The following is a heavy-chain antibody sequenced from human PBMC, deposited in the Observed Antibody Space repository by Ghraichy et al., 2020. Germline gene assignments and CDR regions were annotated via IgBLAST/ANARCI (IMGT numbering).Heavy chain of an antibody. CDR3: TRHTGELPFDY. CDR1: GFTFSDSA. Sequence: GGSLRLSCSASGFTFSDSAMHWVRQASGKGLEWVGRIRRKASSYATAYAASVKGRFTISRDDSKNTAYLQMNSLKTEDTAVYYCTRHTGELPFDYWGQGTLVTVSS. J-gene: IGHJ4*02. CDR2: IRRKASSYAT. V-gene: IGHV3-73*01. D-gene: IGHD3-16*01.